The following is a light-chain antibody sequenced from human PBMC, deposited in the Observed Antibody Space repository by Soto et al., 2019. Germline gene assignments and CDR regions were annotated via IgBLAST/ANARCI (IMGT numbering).Light chain of an antibody. CDR1: QSIRSS. CDR3: QQTYSIPLT. J-gene: IGKJ4*01. V-gene: IGKV1-39*01. CDR2: AAS. Sequence: DIQMTQSPSSLSASVGDRITITCRASQSIRSSLSWYQQKVGKAPKLLIYAASTLQGGVPSRLSGSGSGTDFTLTISSLQPEDFAAYHCQQTYSIPLTFGGGTKVEVK.